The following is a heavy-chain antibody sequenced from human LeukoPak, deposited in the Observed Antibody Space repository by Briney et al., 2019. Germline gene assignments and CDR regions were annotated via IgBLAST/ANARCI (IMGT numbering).Heavy chain of an antibody. CDR3: ARAGTYCGGDCDAFDI. V-gene: IGHV1-69*02. CDR2: IIPILGIA. Sequence: SVKVSCKASGGTFSSYTISWVRQAPEQGLEWMGRIIPILGIANYAQKFQGRVTITADKSTSTAYMELSSLRSEDTAVYYCARAGTYCGGDCDAFDIWGQGTMVTVSS. J-gene: IGHJ3*02. CDR1: GGTFSSYT. D-gene: IGHD2-21*01.